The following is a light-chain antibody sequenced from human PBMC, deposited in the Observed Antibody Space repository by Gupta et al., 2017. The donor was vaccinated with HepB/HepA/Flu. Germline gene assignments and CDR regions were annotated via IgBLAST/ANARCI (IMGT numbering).Light chain of an antibody. CDR3: QHRYSTPRT. Sequence: DIQMTQSPSSLSASVGDRVTITCRASQSISSYLNWYQQKPGKAPKLLIYAASRVQSGVPSRFSGSGSGTDFTLTISRRQPEDFATYYCQHRYSTPRTFGQGTKLDIK. V-gene: IGKV1-39*01. J-gene: IGKJ2*02. CDR2: AAS. CDR1: QSISSY.